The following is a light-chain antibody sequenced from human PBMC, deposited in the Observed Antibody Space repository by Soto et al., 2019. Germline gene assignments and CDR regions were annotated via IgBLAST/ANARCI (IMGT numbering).Light chain of an antibody. CDR3: CSYAGKNFHFDV. V-gene: IGLV2-23*01. Sequence: QSALTQPASVSGSPGQSITISCSGSSSAVGFYNLVSWYQRRPGAAPKLLIYESNTRPAGGSTRFSASKSGNTASLTITGLQTEDGADDYCCSYAGKNFHFDVFGTGTKVTVL. J-gene: IGLJ1*01. CDR1: SSAVGFYNL. CDR2: ESN.